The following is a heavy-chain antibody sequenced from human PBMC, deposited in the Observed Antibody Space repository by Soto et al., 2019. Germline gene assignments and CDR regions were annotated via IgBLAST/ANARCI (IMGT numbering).Heavy chain of an antibody. CDR3: VRKYPGTRPFDY. CDR1: GFTFNSYA. V-gene: IGHV3-23*01. Sequence: GGSLRLSCAASGFTFNSYAMNWVRQAPGKGLAWVSAIGTDGNTYYANYVKGRFTISRDNSRTTLYLQMNSLRVEDTALYYCVRKYPGTRPFDYWGQGSLVTVSS. CDR2: IGTDGNT. D-gene: IGHD2-2*01. J-gene: IGHJ4*01.